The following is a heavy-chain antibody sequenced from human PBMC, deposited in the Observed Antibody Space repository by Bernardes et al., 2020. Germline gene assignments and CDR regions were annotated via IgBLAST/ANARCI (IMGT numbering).Heavy chain of an antibody. CDR1: GGSISSGDYY. V-gene: IGHV4-30-4*01. CDR3: ARIIGYCSGGSCPFYYYYGMDV. Sequence: SETLSLTCTVSGGSISSGDYYWSWIRQPPGKGLEWIGYIYYSGSTYYNPSLKSRVTISVDTSKNQFSLKLSSVTAADTAVYYCARIIGYCSGGSCPFYYYYGMDVWGQGTTVTVSS. CDR2: IYYSGST. D-gene: IGHD2-15*01. J-gene: IGHJ6*02.